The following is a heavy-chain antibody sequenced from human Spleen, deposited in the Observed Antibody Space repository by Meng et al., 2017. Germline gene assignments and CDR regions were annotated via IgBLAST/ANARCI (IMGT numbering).Heavy chain of an antibody. J-gene: IGHJ5*02. D-gene: IGHD2/OR15-2a*01. CDR2: ITGSGSTM. V-gene: IGHV3-48*04. CDR1: GFTFSSYW. Sequence: GESLKISCAASGFTFSSYWMSWVRQAPGKGLEWVSYITGSGSTMYYSDSVKGRFTISRDNAKNSLYLEMNSLRAEDTAVYYCTRDPRNKGFDPWGQGTLVTVSS. CDR3: TRDPRNKGFDP.